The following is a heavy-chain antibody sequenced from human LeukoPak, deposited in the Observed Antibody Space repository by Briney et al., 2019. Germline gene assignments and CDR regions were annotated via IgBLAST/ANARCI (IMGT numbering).Heavy chain of an antibody. J-gene: IGHJ4*02. CDR1: GFTFNNYA. CDR3: AKDRSTIAGFDY. D-gene: IGHD3-3*01. V-gene: IGHV3-23*01. CDR2: IDGGGDAT. Sequence: PGGSLRLSCAASGFTFNNYAMGWVRQPPWKGLEWLSAIDGGGDATKYADSVKGRFTISRDNSKNTLYLQMNSLRAEDTAVYYCAKDRSTIAGFDYWGQGTLVTVSS.